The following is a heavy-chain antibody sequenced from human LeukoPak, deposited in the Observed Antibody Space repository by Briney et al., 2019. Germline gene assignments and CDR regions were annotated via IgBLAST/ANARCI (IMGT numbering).Heavy chain of an antibody. CDR3: ARLSEMLRGPAVIYYFEH. D-gene: IGHD3-10*01. CDR1: EFTFTTYW. Sequence: PGGSLRLSCEASEFTFTTYWMSWVRQAPGKGLEWVANIKQDGSEKYYVGSVKGRFTISRDNAKNSVYLQMNSLRAEDTAVYYCARLSEMLRGPAVIYYFEHWGQGTLVTVSS. J-gene: IGHJ4*02. V-gene: IGHV3-7*01. CDR2: IKQDGSEK.